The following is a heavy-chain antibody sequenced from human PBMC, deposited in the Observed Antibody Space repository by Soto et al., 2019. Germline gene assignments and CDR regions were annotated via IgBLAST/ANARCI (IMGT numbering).Heavy chain of an antibody. CDR1: GFTFSSYS. CDR2: ITWSGGSI. CDR3: AKNQGTMVSPWFDP. Sequence: GSLGPFCAASGFTFSSYSMAWVRQAPGKGLEWVSGITWSGGSIYSADHVKGRFTISRDNSKNTLYLQMNSLRAEDTAVYYCAKNQGTMVSPWFDPWGQGTLVTVSS. J-gene: IGHJ5*02. D-gene: IGHD3-10*01. V-gene: IGHV3-23*01.